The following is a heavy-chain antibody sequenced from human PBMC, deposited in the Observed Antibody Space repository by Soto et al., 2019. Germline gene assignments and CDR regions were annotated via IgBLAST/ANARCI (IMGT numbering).Heavy chain of an antibody. D-gene: IGHD2-15*01. CDR3: ARGRYCSGGSCRENWYFDL. CDR1: GGSISSGGYY. Sequence: QVQLQESGPGLVKPSQTLSLTCTVSGGSISSGGYYWSWIRQHPGKGLEWIGYIYYSGSTYYNPSLKSRFTISVDTSKNQFSLKLSSVTAADTAVYYCARGRYCSGGSCRENWYFDLWGRGTLVTVSS. V-gene: IGHV4-31*03. J-gene: IGHJ2*01. CDR2: IYYSGST.